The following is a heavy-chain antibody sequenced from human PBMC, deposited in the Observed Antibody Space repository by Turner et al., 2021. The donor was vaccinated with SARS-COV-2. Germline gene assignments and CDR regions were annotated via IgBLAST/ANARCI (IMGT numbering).Heavy chain of an antibody. CDR3: AKVGGWELRRKWFFDL. CDR2: LSGSGDST. D-gene: IGHD1-26*01. V-gene: IGHV3-23*01. CDR1: GFTFRNYA. Sequence: EVQLLESGGGLVQPGGSLRLSCAASGFTFRNYAMSWVRQAPGKGLAWVSFLSGSGDSTYHADSVKGRFTISRDNSKNTLYLQMNSLRAEDTAVYYCAKVGGWELRRKWFFDLWGRGTLVSVSS. J-gene: IGHJ2*01.